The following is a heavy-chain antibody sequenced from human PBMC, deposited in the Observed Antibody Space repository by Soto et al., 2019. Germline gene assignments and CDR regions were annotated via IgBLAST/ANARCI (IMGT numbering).Heavy chain of an antibody. CDR2: MQPSTGRT. CDR3: ARGVSAGVDY. J-gene: IGHJ4*02. Sequence: ASVKVSCKASGYSFTSLDVNWVRQTAGQGLEWMGWMQPSTGRTGYAQKFQGRVTMTRDTSINTAYMELTTLTSDDTAFYYCARGVSAGVDYWGQGTLVTVSS. V-gene: IGHV1-8*01. CDR1: GYSFTSLD. D-gene: IGHD1-26*01.